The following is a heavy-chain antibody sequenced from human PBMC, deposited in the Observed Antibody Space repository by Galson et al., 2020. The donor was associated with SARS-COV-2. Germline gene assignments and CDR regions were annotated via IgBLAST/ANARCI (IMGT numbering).Heavy chain of an antibody. D-gene: IGHD3-9*01. Sequence: SGPTLVKPTQTLTLTCTFSGFSRSTSGMCVSWIRQPPGKALEWLALIDWDDDKYYSTSLKTRLTISKDTSKNQVVLTMTNMDPVDTATYYCARISYDILTGYYKGFDYWGQGTLVTVSS. CDR3: ARISYDILTGYYKGFDY. V-gene: IGHV2-70*01. J-gene: IGHJ4*02. CDR2: IDWDDDK. CDR1: GFSRSTSGMC.